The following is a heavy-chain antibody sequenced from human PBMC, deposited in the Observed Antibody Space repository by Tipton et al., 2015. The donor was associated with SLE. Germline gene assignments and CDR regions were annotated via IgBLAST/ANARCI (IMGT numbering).Heavy chain of an antibody. CDR2: IYSDGST. CDR1: GFSFDDYA. J-gene: IGHJ4*02. V-gene: IGHV3-53*01. CDR3: ARGISAGVDY. D-gene: IGHD6-13*01. Sequence: SLRLSCAASGFSFDDYAMHWVRQAPGKGLEWVSVIYSDGSTYYADSVKGRFTISRDNSKNTLYLQMNSLRAEDTAVYYCARGISAGVDYWGQGTLVTVSS.